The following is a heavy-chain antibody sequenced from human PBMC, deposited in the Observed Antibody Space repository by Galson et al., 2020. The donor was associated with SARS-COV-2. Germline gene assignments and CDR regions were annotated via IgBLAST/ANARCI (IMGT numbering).Heavy chain of an antibody. J-gene: IGHJ3*02. CDR1: GDSVSSDSAA. CDR2: TYSRSKWYS. CDR3: AREAYFYENSSYFQAFDI. D-gene: IGHD3-22*01. Sequence: SETLSLTCAISGDSVSSDSAAWNWIRQSPSRGLQWPGRTYSRSKWYSEYAVSVKGRITINSDTSKNQFSLQLISVTPEDTAVYYCAREAYFYENSSYFQAFDIWGQGTMVTVSS. V-gene: IGHV6-1*01.